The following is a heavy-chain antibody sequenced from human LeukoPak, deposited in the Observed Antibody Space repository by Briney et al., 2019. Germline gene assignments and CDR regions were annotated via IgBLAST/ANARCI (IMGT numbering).Heavy chain of an antibody. Sequence: GRSLRLSCAASGFTFNDHAMYWVRQAPGKGLEWVSGIKWNSDNIAYADSVKGRFTISRDDAKNSLFLQMNSLRTEDTASYYCARASYYYDTTGLGAVDIWGQGTMVTVSS. V-gene: IGHV3-9*01. CDR3: ARASYYYDTTGLGAVDI. CDR2: IKWNSDNI. D-gene: IGHD3-22*01. CDR1: GFTFNDHA. J-gene: IGHJ3*02.